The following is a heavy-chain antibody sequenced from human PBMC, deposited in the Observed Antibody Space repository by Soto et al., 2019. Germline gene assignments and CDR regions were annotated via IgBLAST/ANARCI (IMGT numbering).Heavy chain of an antibody. D-gene: IGHD3-10*01. CDR2: IIPMVGMS. CDR1: GDTFNFDT. CDR3: ATSYGSGSRPFDN. V-gene: IGHV1-69*02. J-gene: IGHJ4*02. Sequence: QVQLVQSGAEVKKPGSSVKVSCKASGDTFNFDTIHWVRQAPGQGLEWLGRIIPMVGMSNYAQRFQGRVTMIADKSTSTAYMQLTGLRSEDSAVYYCATSYGSGSRPFDNWGQGTLVSVSP.